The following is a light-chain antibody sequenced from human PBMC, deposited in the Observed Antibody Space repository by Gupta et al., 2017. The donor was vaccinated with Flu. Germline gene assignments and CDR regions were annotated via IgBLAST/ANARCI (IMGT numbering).Light chain of an antibody. V-gene: IGLV1-47*01. CDR2: RND. CDR1: NSNLGSSF. J-gene: IGLJ3*02. CDR3: ASWDDSLSAWV. Sequence: HSVLTQPPSTPGTPGQRVTISCSGTNSNLGSSFVYWYRRFPGVAPKMLIYRNDQRPSGVPARFSGSRSATSASLAIGGLQSEDEADYYCASWDDSLSAWVFGGGTKLTVL.